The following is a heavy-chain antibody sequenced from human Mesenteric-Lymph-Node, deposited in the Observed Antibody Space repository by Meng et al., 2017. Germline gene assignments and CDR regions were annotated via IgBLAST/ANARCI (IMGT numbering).Heavy chain of an antibody. CDR3: VRDHYSSGSYSYFDY. D-gene: IGHD3-10*01. V-gene: IGHV3-30*01. J-gene: IGHJ4*02. CDR1: GFTFSLYA. CDR2: ISDDGRNK. Sequence: VESGGGVVQPGRSLRLSCTASGFTFSLYAMHWVRQAPGKGLEWVAVISDDGRNKYYAHSVKGRCTISRDNSKNTLILQMNSLRAEDTAVYYCVRDHYSSGSYSYFDYWGQGTLVTVSS.